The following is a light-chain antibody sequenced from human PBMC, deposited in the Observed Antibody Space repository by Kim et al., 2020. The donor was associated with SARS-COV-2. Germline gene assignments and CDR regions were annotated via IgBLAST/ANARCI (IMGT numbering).Light chain of an antibody. CDR2: VAS. V-gene: IGKV3-15*01. CDR3: QQYNNWPIT. CDR1: QSVSSH. Sequence: VSPGERATRSCRASQSVSSHLAWYQHKPGQPPRLLIDVASTRATGVPDRFSASGSGTEFTLTISSLQSEDFALYYCQQYNNWPITFGQGTRLEIK. J-gene: IGKJ5*01.